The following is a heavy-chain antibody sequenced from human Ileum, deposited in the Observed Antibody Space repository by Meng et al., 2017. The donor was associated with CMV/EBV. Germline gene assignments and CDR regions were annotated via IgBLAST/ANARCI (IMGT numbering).Heavy chain of an antibody. J-gene: IGHJ4*02. CDR3: TVDFSGSGYSDK. D-gene: IGHD3-3*01. CDR1: GFSFNDYG. Sequence: GGSLRLSCAASGFSFNDYGMHWVRQSAGRGLEWVSGISWNSDKVGYADSVKGRFTIHRDNARNLLYLQMNSLRAEDTAVYYCTVDFSGSGYSDKWGQGTLVTVSS. V-gene: IGHV3-9*01. CDR2: ISWNSDKV.